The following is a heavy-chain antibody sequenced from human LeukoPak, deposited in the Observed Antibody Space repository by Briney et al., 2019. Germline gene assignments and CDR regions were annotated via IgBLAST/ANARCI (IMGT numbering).Heavy chain of an antibody. CDR3: ARVSGSGSHDY. CDR2: TYYRCKWYN. Sequence: SQTLSLTCAISGDSVSSYSAAWNWLRQSPSRGLEWLGRTYYRCKWYNDYAVSVKSRITINVDTSKNQFSLHLNSLTPEDTAVYYCARVSGSGSHDYWGQGTLVTVSS. CDR1: GDSVSSYSAA. D-gene: IGHD1-26*01. J-gene: IGHJ4*02. V-gene: IGHV6-1*01.